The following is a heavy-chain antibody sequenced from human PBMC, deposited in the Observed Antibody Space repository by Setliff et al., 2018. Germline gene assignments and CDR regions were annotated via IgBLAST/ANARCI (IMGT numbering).Heavy chain of an antibody. CDR1: GYTFTRYY. Sequence: ASVKVSCKASGYTFTRYYMYWVRQAPGQGLEWMGTINVSGGSASYAEKFQGRVTMTRDTSTSTIYMELASLISEDTAVYYCARINFYVSSGHYYAPDYWGQGTLVTVSS. D-gene: IGHD3-22*01. V-gene: IGHV1-46*01. CDR3: ARINFYVSSGHYYAPDY. J-gene: IGHJ4*02. CDR2: INVSGGSA.